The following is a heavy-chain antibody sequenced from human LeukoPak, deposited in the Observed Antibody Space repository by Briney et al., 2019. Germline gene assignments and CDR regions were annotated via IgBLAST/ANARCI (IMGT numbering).Heavy chain of an antibody. CDR2: ISGSGGST. Sequence: PGGSLRLSCAASGFTFSSYAMSWVRQAPGKGLEWVSAISGSGGSTYYADSVKGRFTISRDNSKNTLYLQMNSLRAEDTAVYYCAKDWGYYGSGSYYFFDYWGQGTLVTVSS. V-gene: IGHV3-23*01. CDR1: GFTFSSYA. J-gene: IGHJ4*02. CDR3: AKDWGYYGSGSYYFFDY. D-gene: IGHD3-10*01.